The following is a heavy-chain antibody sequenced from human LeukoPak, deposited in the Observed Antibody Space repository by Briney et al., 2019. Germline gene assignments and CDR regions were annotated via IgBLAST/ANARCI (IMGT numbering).Heavy chain of an antibody. CDR3: AKGAEDGFNFAPFDY. V-gene: IGHV3-23*01. CDR2: ISGSGGST. CDR1: GFTFSSYA. J-gene: IGHJ4*02. D-gene: IGHD5-24*01. Sequence: GGSLRLSCAASGFTFSSYAMSWVRQAPGKGLEWVSAISGSGGSTYYADSVKGRFTISRDNSKNTLYLQMNSLRAEDTALYYCAKGAEDGFNFAPFDYWGQGSLVTVSS.